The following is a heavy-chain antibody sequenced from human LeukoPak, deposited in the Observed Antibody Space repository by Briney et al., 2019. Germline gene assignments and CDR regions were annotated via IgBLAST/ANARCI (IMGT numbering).Heavy chain of an antibody. V-gene: IGHV3-30*04. CDR3: VRQDCSAGSCYLDH. J-gene: IGHJ4*02. Sequence: GVSLRLSCAASGFTFNNYAMHWVRQAPGKGLEWMTVISFHGKDRFYADSMKGRLTISRDNSQRTLVMEMNSLRAEDTAVYYCVRQDCSAGSCYLDHWGQGILVTVSS. CDR1: GFTFNNYA. D-gene: IGHD2-15*01. CDR2: ISFHGKDR.